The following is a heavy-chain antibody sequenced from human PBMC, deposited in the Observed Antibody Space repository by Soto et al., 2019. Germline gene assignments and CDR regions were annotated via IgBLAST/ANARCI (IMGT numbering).Heavy chain of an antibody. CDR2: INNDGSEK. CDR3: ATWVTQDY. CDR1: EFTFSPYW. Sequence: EVQLVESGGDLVQPGGSLRLSCVASEFTFSPYWMSWVRQAPGRGLQWVATINNDGSEKYYAVSVKGRFTTSRDTASKSVYLELTIQGAEETAICYCATWVTQDYWRQGALVAVSA. D-gene: IGHD5-18*01. V-gene: IGHV3-7*01. J-gene: IGHJ4*02.